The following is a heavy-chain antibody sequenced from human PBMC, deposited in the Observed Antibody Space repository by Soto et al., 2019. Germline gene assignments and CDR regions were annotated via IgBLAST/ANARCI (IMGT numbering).Heavy chain of an antibody. CDR2: INPSGGST. D-gene: IGHD3-3*01. CDR1: GYTFTSYY. J-gene: IGHJ4*02. CDR3: ARGRDDFWSAHCFDY. V-gene: IGHV1-46*03. Sequence: ASVKVSCKASGYTFTSYYMHWLRQAPGQGLEWMGIINPSGGSTSYAQKFQGRVTMTRDTSTSTVYMELSSLRSEDTAVYYCARGRDDFWSAHCFDYWGQGTLVTVSS.